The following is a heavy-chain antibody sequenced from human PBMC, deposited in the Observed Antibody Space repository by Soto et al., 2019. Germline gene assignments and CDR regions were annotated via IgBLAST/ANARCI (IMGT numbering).Heavy chain of an antibody. CDR1: SGSISSSNW. J-gene: IGHJ5*02. V-gene: IGHV4-4*02. Sequence: SETLSLTCAVSSGSISSSNWWSWVRQPPGKGLEWIGEIYHSGSTNYNPSLKSRVTISVDKSKNQFSLKLSSVTAADTAVYYCAREMSGIAVAGIGNWFDPWGQGTLVTVSS. D-gene: IGHD6-19*01. CDR2: IYHSGST. CDR3: AREMSGIAVAGIGNWFDP.